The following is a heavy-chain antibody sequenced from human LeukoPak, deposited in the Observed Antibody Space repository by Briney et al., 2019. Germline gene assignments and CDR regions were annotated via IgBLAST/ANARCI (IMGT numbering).Heavy chain of an antibody. CDR1: GGSISSGSYY. CDR2: IYTSGST. Sequence: PSETLSLTCTVSGGSISSGSYYWSWIRQPAGKGLEWIGRIYTSGSTNYNPSLKSRVTVSVDTSKNQFSLKLSSVTAADTAVYYCARIEYSSSSGRGTKTFDYWGQGTLVTVSS. V-gene: IGHV4-61*02. J-gene: IGHJ4*02. D-gene: IGHD6-6*01. CDR3: ARIEYSSSSGRGTKTFDY.